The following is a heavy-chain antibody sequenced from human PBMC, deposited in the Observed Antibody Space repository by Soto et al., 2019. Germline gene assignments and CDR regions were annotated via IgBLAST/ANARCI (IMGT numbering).Heavy chain of an antibody. CDR2: ISSGGGT. D-gene: IGHD5-12*01. CDR3: ARTYSASSSPDY. V-gene: IGHV3-23*01. Sequence: GGSLRLSCAASVFTFISYAMTWVRQAPGKGLEWVSSISSGGGTYYADSVKGRFSISRDNSKDTLSLRMNSLRAEDTAIYYCARTYSASSSPDYWGQGTLVTVSS. CDR1: VFTFISYA. J-gene: IGHJ4*02.